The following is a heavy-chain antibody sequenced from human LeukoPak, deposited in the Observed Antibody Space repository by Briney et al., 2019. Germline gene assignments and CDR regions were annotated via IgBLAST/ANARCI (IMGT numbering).Heavy chain of an antibody. J-gene: IGHJ6*03. CDR1: GFTFSSYG. D-gene: IGHD3-10*01. CDR3: AKGGPWFGEGGLHYYYMDV. V-gene: IGHV3-30*02. CDR2: IRYDGSNK. Sequence: QTGGSLRLSCAASGFTFSSYGMHWVRQAPGKGLEWVAFIRYDGSNKYYADSVKGRFTISRDNSKNTLYLQMNSLRAEDTAVYYCAKGGPWFGEGGLHYYYMDVWGKGTTVTVSS.